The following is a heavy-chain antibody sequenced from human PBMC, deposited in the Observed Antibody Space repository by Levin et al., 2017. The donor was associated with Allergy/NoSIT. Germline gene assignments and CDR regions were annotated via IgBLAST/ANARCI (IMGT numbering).Heavy chain of an antibody. Sequence: ASVKVSCKASGYTFTSYYMHWVRQAPGQGLEWMGIINPSGGSTSYAQKFQGRVTMTRDTSTSTVYMELSSLRSEDTAVYYCARGAYCSGGSCYSPPDYWGQGTLVTVSS. V-gene: IGHV1-46*01. CDR2: INPSGGST. CDR1: GYTFTSYY. CDR3: ARGAYCSGGSCYSPPDY. J-gene: IGHJ4*02. D-gene: IGHD2-15*01.